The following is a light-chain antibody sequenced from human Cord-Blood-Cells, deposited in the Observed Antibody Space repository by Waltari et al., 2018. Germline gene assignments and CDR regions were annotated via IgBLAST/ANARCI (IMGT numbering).Light chain of an antibody. V-gene: IGKV3-15*01. J-gene: IGKJ1*01. CDR1: QSVSSN. Sequence: EIVMTQSPATLSVSPGERATLSCRASQSVSSNLAWYQQKPGQAPRLLIYGASTRATGIPARFSGSGSGTEFTLTISSLQSEDFAVYYCQKYNNWPRTFGQGP. CDR3: QKYNNWPRT. CDR2: GAS.